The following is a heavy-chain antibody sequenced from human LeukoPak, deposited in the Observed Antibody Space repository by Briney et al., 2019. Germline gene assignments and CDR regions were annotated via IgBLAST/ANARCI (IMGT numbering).Heavy chain of an antibody. J-gene: IGHJ4*02. Sequence: PSETLSLTCAVYGGSFSGYYWSWIRQPPGKGLEWIGEINHSGSTNYNPSLKSRVTISVDTSKNQFSLKLSSVTAADTAVYYCARGSSTVIKYYFDYWGQGTLVTVSS. V-gene: IGHV4-34*01. CDR3: ARGSSTVIKYYFDY. CDR1: GGSFSGYY. D-gene: IGHD5/OR15-5a*01. CDR2: INHSGST.